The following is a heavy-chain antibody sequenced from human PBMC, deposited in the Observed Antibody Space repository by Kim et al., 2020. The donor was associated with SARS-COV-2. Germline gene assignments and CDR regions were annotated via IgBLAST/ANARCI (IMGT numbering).Heavy chain of an antibody. CDR3: AKSRSGWYNFDY. CDR1: GFTFRSYA. V-gene: IGHV3-23*01. CDR2: IGGSGGNT. Sequence: GGSLRLSCAASGFTFRSYAMSWVRQAPGKGLEWVSTIGGSGGNTFYADSVKGRFTISRDNSKNTLYLQMNSLRAEDTAVYHCAKSRSGWYNFDYWGQGTLVTVSS. J-gene: IGHJ4*02. D-gene: IGHD6-19*01.